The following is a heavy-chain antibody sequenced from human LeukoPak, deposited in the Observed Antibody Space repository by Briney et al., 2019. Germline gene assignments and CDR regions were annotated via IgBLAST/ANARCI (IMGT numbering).Heavy chain of an antibody. CDR2: IRYDGSNK. CDR1: GFTFSSYG. V-gene: IGHV3-30*02. J-gene: IGHJ6*02. CDR3: AKASSSWSNYYYYGMDV. D-gene: IGHD6-13*01. Sequence: GGSLRLSCAASGFTFSSYGMHWVRQAPGKGLEWVAFIRYDGSNKYYADSVKGRFTISRDNSKNTLYLQMNSLRAEDTAVYYCAKASSSWSNYYYYGMDVWGHGTTVTVSS.